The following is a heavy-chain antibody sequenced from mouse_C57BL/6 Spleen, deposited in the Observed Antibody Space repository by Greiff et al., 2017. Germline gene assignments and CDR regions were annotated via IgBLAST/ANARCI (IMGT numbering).Heavy chain of an antibody. CDR3: ARGDYAGY. D-gene: IGHD1-1*01. V-gene: IGHV1-69*01. Sequence: QVQLQQSGAELVMPGASVKLSCKASGYTFTSYWMHWVKQRPGQGLEWIGEIDPSDSYTNYNQKFKGKSTLTVDKSSSTAYMQLSSLTSEDSAVYYCARGDYAGYWGQGTTLTVSS. J-gene: IGHJ2*01. CDR2: IDPSDSYT. CDR1: GYTFTSYW.